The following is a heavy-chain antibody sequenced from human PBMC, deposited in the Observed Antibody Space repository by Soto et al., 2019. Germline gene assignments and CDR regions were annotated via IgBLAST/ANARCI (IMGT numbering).Heavy chain of an antibody. CDR1: GGSISSYD. CDR2: IYYSGST. D-gene: IGHD6-13*01. Sequence: PSETLSLTCTVSGGSISSYDWSWIRQPPGKGLEWIGYIYYSGSTNYNPSLKSRVTISVDTSKNQFSLKLSSVTAADTAVYYCARDQTVVVAAAGTPTYYMDVWGKGTTVTVSS. J-gene: IGHJ6*03. CDR3: ARDQTVVVAAAGTPTYYMDV. V-gene: IGHV4-59*01.